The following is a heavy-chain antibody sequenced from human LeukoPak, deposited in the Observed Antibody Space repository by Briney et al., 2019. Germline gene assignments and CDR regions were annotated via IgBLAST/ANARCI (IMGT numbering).Heavy chain of an antibody. CDR3: ARDNGWWEPHAFDI. V-gene: IGHV4-4*07. CDR1: GGSISSYY. J-gene: IGHJ3*02. Sequence: SETLSLTCTVSGGSISSYYWSWIRQPAGKGLEWIGRIYTSGSTNYNPSLKSRVTMSVDTSKNQFSLKLSSVTAADTAVYYCARDNGWWEPHAFDIRGRGTMVTVSS. CDR2: IYTSGST. D-gene: IGHD1-26*01.